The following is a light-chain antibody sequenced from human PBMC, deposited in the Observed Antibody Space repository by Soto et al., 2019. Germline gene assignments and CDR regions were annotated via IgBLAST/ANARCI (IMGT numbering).Light chain of an antibody. J-gene: IGKJ1*01. CDR1: QSVLYSPNNKNY. CDR3: QQYLTTPRT. CDR2: WAS. V-gene: IGKV4-1*01. Sequence: DIVMTQSPDSLAVSLGERATINCKSSQSVLYSPNNKNYLSWYQQKPGQPPKVVIRWASTREPGVPARFSGSGSGTDFTLTISSLQAEDVAVYYCQQYLTTPRTFGQGTKVEIK.